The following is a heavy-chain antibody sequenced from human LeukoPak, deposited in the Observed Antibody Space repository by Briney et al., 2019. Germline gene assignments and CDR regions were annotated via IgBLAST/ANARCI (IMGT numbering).Heavy chain of an antibody. J-gene: IGHJ5*02. CDR1: GGSISSGGYY. CDR3: ASGPYCSSTSCPGRGWFDP. Sequence: SETLSLTCTVSGGSISSGGYYWSWIRQPPGKGLEWIGYIYHSRSTYYNPSLKSRVTMSVDRSKNQFSLKLSSVTAADTAVYYCASGPYCSSTSCPGRGWFDPWGQGTLVTVSS. V-gene: IGHV4-30-2*01. CDR2: IYHSRST. D-gene: IGHD2-2*01.